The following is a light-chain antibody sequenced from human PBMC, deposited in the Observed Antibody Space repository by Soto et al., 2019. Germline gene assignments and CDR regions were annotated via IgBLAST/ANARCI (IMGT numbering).Light chain of an antibody. CDR3: HQYGSSSWT. Sequence: EIVLTQSPGTLSLSPGERATLSCRASQSVSGSYLAWYQQKPGQAPRLLIYGASSRATGIPDRFSGSGSGTDFTLTISRLEPEEFAVYYCHQYGSSSWTVGQGTKVDIK. J-gene: IGKJ1*01. V-gene: IGKV3-20*01. CDR2: GAS. CDR1: QSVSGSY.